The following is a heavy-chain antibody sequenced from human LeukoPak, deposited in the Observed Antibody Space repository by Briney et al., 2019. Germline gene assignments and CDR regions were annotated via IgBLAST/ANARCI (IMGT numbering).Heavy chain of an antibody. CDR3: ARDERYSYGDNHYPDLGF. D-gene: IGHD4/OR15-4a*01. J-gene: IGHJ4*02. CDR1: GYTFTGYY. Sequence: ASVKVSCKASGYTFTGYYLFWVGQAPGQGLEWMGWINPNSGATKYAQNFQGRVTLTSDTSIRTTYMELSSLRSDDTAVYYCARDERYSYGDNHYPDLGFWGQGTPVTVSS. CDR2: INPNSGAT. V-gene: IGHV1-2*02.